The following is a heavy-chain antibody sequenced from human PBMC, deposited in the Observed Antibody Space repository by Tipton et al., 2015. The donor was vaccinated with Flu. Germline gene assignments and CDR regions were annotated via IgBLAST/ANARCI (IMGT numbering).Heavy chain of an antibody. Sequence: SLRLSRAASGFTFSSYEMNWVRQAPGKGLEWVSYISSSGSTIYYADSVKGRFTTSRDNAKNSLYLQMNSLRAEDTAVYYCAREQQWLNGDYWGQGTLVTVSS. J-gene: IGHJ4*02. CDR1: GFTFSSYE. CDR3: AREQQWLNGDY. D-gene: IGHD6-19*01. CDR2: ISSSGSTI. V-gene: IGHV3-48*03.